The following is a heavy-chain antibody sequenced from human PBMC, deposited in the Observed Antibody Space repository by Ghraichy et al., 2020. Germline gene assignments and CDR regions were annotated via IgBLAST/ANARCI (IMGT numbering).Heavy chain of an antibody. Sequence: GESLNISCAVSGFTFSTFWMSWVRQAPGKGPEWVATIDQDGSARNYVDSAKGRFTISRDNAKNSLYLQMNSLTAEDTAVYYCARRVANWGSWYFDLWGRGTLVTVSS. CDR2: IDQDGSAR. J-gene: IGHJ2*01. CDR3: ARRVANWGSWYFDL. CDR1: GFTFSTFW. D-gene: IGHD7-27*01. V-gene: IGHV3-7*03.